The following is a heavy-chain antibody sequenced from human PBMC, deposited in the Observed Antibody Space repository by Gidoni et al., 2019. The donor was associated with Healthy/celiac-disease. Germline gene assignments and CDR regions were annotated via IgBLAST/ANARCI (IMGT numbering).Heavy chain of an antibody. Sequence: QVQLVQSGAEVKKPGASGKVSCKVSGYTLTELSMHWVRQAPGKGLEWMGGFDPEYCETISAQKFPGRVPMTEDSSTDTAYMELSSLRSADTAVYYCATVDRREGYYYMDVWGKGTTVTVSS. V-gene: IGHV1-24*01. CDR1: GYTLTELS. CDR3: ATVDRREGYYYMDV. J-gene: IGHJ6*03. D-gene: IGHD1-26*01. CDR2: FDPEYCET.